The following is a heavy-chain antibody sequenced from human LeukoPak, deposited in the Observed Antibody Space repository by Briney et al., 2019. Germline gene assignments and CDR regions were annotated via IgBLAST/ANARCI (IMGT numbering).Heavy chain of an antibody. CDR1: GGSIGINY. J-gene: IGHJ3*02. CDR3: ARSASSTSRSAFVT. V-gene: IGHV4-59*13. Sequence: PSETLSLTCTISGGSIGINYWSWIRQPPGKGLEWIGYCHYSGNTNYNPSLKSRATISVDMSKNQFSLTLNSVTAADTAVYYCARSASSTSRSAFVTWGRGTRVTASS. CDR2: CHYSGNT.